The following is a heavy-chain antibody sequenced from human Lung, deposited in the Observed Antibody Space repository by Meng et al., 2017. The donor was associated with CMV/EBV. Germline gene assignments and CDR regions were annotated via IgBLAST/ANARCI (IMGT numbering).Heavy chain of an antibody. CDR2: ISYDGSNK. Sequence: GGSLRLXCAASGFTFSSYAMHWVRQAPGKGLEWVAVISYDGSNKYYADSVKGRFTISRDNSKNTLYLQMNSLRAEDTAVYYCARDRGSGWYEGMMGDSWFDPWXQGTLVTVSS. D-gene: IGHD6-19*01. CDR3: ARDRGSGWYEGMMGDSWFDP. CDR1: GFTFSSYA. J-gene: IGHJ5*02. V-gene: IGHV3-30*04.